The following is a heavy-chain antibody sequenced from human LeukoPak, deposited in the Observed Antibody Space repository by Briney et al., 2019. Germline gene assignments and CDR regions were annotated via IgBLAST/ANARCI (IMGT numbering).Heavy chain of an antibody. J-gene: IGHJ4*02. V-gene: IGHV3-53*01. CDR3: ARDSSSFPRYFDF. CDR2: IYSSGST. D-gene: IGHD3-3*02. CDR1: GFTVSSTY. Sequence: PGGSLRLSCAASGFTVSSTYMSWVRQAPGQGLEWVSLIYSSGSTFYADSVQGRFTISRDNSKNTLYLQMNSLRAEDTAMYYCARDSSSFPRYFDFWRQGTLVTVSS.